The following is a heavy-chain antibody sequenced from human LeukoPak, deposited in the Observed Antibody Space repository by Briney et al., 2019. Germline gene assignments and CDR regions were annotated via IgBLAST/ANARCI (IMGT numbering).Heavy chain of an antibody. V-gene: IGHV3-9*03. CDR1: GFTFDDYA. CDR2: ISWNSGSI. J-gene: IGHJ4*02. Sequence: GGSLRLSCAASGFTFDDYAIHWVRQAPGKGLEWVSGISWNSGSIGYADSVKGRLTISRDNAKNSLYLQMNSLRAEDMALYYCAKAINRGGGFVYWGQGTLVTVSS. CDR3: AKAINRGGGFVY. D-gene: IGHD3-16*01.